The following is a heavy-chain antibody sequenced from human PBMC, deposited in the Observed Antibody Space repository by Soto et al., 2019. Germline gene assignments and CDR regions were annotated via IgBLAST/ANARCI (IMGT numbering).Heavy chain of an antibody. CDR1: GGPITKSY. V-gene: IGHV4-4*07. D-gene: IGHD6-19*01. CDR3: ATSAIMGLEVAGHFDN. CDR2: MYTRGSA. J-gene: IGHJ4*01. Sequence: PSETLSLTCSVSGGPITKSYWSWIRQPVWKGLEWIGRMYTRGSASYNPSLKSRVTMSLDSSKNQFSLKVRSVTAADTAVYYCATSAIMGLEVAGHFDNWGQGTLVTVSS.